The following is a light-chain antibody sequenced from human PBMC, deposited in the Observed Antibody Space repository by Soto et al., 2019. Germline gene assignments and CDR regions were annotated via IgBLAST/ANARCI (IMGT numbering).Light chain of an antibody. Sequence: EILLTQSPSTLALSPGERATLSCGASQSVRRYLAWYQQKPGQAPRLLIYDASNRATGIPARFSGSGSGTDFTLTISSLEPEDFEVYYCQHRSNWPLTFGGGTKVDIK. CDR2: DAS. V-gene: IGKV3-11*01. CDR3: QHRSNWPLT. J-gene: IGKJ4*01. CDR1: QSVRRY.